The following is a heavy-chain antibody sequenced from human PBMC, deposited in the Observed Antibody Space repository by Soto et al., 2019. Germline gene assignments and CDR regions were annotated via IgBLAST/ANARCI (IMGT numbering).Heavy chain of an antibody. Sequence: QVQLQESGPGLVKPSQTLSLTCTVSGDSISSGDFFWSWIRQHPEKGLEWIGYIYYSGNTYYNPSLKSRVNISVDTSKNQFSLKVASVTAADTAVYYCAREDSNYPPKYDLDYWSQGTLVTVSS. CDR3: AREDSNYPPKYDLDY. D-gene: IGHD4-4*01. CDR2: IYYSGNT. CDR1: GDSISSGDFF. J-gene: IGHJ4*02. V-gene: IGHV4-31*03.